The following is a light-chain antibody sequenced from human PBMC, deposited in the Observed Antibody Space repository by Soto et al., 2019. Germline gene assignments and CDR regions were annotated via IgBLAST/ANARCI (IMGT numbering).Light chain of an antibody. CDR3: QQYKNWPPLT. J-gene: IGKJ4*01. CDR2: GAS. V-gene: IGKV3-15*01. CDR1: QSVSNN. Sequence: EIVMTQSPATLSVSPGEGATLSCRASQSVSNNLAWYQHKPGQAPRLLIYGASTRATGVPARFSGSGSGTEFTLTITSLQSEDTAVYYCQQYKNWPPLTFGGGTKVEIK.